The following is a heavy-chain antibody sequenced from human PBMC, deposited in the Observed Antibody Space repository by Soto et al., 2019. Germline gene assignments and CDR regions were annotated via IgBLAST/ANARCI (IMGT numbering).Heavy chain of an antibody. CDR2: IYYSGST. CDR3: ARGTLHLELGLRSGGMDV. CDR1: GGSISSGGYY. V-gene: IGHV4-31*03. Sequence: QVQLQESGPGLVKPSQTLSLTCTVSGGSISSGGYYWSWIRQHPGKGLEWIGYIYYSGSTYYNPSLKSRVTISVDTSKNQFSLKLSSVTAPDTAVYYCARGTLHLELGLRSGGMDVWGQGTTVTVSS. J-gene: IGHJ6*02. D-gene: IGHD1-1*01.